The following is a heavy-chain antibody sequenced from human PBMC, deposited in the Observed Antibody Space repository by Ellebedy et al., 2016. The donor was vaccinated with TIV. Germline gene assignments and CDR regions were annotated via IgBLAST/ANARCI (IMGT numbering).Heavy chain of an antibody. D-gene: IGHD6-19*01. CDR1: GFTFSSYW. J-gene: IGHJ6*02. Sequence: GGSLRLXXAASGFTFSSYWMHWVRQAPGKGLVWVSRINSDGSSTSYADSVKGRFTISRDNAKNTLYLQMNSLRAEDTAVYYCARDRRFRGWLVRNYYYYGMDVWGQGTTVTVSS. CDR2: INSDGSST. V-gene: IGHV3-74*01. CDR3: ARDRRFRGWLVRNYYYYGMDV.